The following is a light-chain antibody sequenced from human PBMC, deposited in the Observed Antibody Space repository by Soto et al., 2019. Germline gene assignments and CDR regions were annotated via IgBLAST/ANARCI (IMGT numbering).Light chain of an antibody. Sequence: QSALTQPASVSGSPGQSITISCTGTSSDVGGYNYVSWYQQHPGKAPKLMIYEVSNRPSGVSNRFSGSKSGNTASLTISGLQAEAEADYYCSSYTSSSTPYVFGTGTQLTVL. CDR3: SSYTSSSTPYV. CDR2: EVS. V-gene: IGLV2-14*01. J-gene: IGLJ1*01. CDR1: SSDVGGYNY.